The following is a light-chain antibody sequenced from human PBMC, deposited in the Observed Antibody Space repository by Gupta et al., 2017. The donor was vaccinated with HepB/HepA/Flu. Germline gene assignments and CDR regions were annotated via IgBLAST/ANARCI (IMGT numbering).Light chain of an antibody. CDR3: AEWDDSIRGRV. J-gene: IGLJ2*01. V-gene: IGLV1-47*01. Sequence: QSVLTQPPSASGTPGQRVTISCSGSSSNIGSNYVYWYQQLPGTAPKLLIYRTKQRPSGVKDRGLYYTAGNSASRETMGLRSEEEADDYCAEWDDSIRGRVFGGGTKITVL. CDR2: RTK. CDR1: SSNIGSNY.